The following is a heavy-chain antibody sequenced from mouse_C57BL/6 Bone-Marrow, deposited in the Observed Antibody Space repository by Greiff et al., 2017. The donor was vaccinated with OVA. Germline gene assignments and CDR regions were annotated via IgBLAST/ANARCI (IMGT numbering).Heavy chain of an antibody. J-gene: IGHJ2*01. D-gene: IGHD2-4*01. V-gene: IGHV5-12*01. CDR3: ARFGDYDGY. CDR1: GFTFSDYY. CDR2: ISNGGGST. Sequence: EVHLVESGGGLVQPGGSLKLSCAASGFTFSDYYMYWVRQTPEKRLEWVAYISNGGGSTYYPDTVKGRFTISRDNAKNTLYLQMSRLKSEDTAMYYCARFGDYDGYWGQGTTLTVSS.